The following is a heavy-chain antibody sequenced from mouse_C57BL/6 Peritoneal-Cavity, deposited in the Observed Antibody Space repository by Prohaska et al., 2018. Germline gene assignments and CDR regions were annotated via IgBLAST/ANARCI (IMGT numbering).Heavy chain of an antibody. V-gene: IGHV4-1*01. Sequence: EVKLLQSGGGLVQPGGSLKLSCAASGIDFSRSWMSWVRRLSGNGLVWIGDIIPDCSIIYYAPSLKHKLIISLDNAKNMLYLQMSNVRSEDPASYYCAGRGWDGGCYYDVRGRAFTVTF. CDR1: GIDFSRSW. CDR3: AGRGWDGGCYYDV. J-gene: IGHJ1*03. CDR2: IIPDCSII. D-gene: IGHD4-1*01.